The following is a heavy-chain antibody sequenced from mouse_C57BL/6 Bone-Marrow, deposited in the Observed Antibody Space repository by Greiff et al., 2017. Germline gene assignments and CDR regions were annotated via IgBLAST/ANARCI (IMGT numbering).Heavy chain of an antibody. Sequence: QVQLQQSGAELMKPGASVKLSCKATGYTFTGYWIEWVKQRPGHGLEWIGEILPGSGSTNYTEKFKGKATFTADTSSNTAYMQLSILTTEDSAIYYCARDHDDDDYWGQGTTLTVSS. CDR3: ARDHDDDDY. CDR2: ILPGSGST. CDR1: GYTFTGYW. J-gene: IGHJ2*01. V-gene: IGHV1-9*01. D-gene: IGHD2-4*01.